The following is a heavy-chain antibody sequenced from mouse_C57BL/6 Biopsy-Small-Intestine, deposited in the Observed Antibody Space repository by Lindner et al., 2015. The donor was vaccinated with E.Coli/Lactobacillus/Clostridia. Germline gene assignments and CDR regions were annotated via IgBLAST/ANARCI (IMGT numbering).Heavy chain of an antibody. V-gene: IGHV1-9*01. CDR2: IFPGSGNT. Sequence: VQLQESGAELMKPGASVKLSCKATGYTFTGYWIEWVKQRPGHGLEWVGEIFPGSGNTHYTEKFKGKATFTADTSSNTAYMQLNSLTTEDSAIYYCARGGYRYFFDFWGQGTTLTVSS. CDR1: GYTFTGYW. CDR3: ARGGYRYFFDF. J-gene: IGHJ2*01. D-gene: IGHD2-2*01.